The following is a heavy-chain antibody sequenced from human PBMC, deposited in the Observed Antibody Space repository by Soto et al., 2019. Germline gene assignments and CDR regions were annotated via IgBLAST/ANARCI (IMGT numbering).Heavy chain of an antibody. CDR2: IVNDGSDR. CDR3: ARDDDYEANGLDY. D-gene: IGHD4-17*01. V-gene: IGHV3-33*01. J-gene: IGHJ4*02. CDR1: GLTFSRYG. Sequence: GGSLRLSCVGSGLTFSRYGMHWLRQAPGEGLEWMAVIVNDGSDRDYAASVAGRFTISRDNSKNTLYLQMDNLGVDDTAMYYCARDDDYEANGLDYWGQGTLVTVSS.